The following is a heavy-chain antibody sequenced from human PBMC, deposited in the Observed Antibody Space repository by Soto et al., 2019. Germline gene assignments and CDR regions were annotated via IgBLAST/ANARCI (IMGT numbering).Heavy chain of an antibody. J-gene: IGHJ4*02. Sequence: ASVKVSCKASGYDFTNYGITWVRQAPGQGLEWMGWISTYNAKSKSAQKFQGRVTLTTDTSTNTAYMDLRSLRSDDTAIYYCARDSGFLLDNYGYFDFWRQGTRVTVSS. V-gene: IGHV1-18*04. CDR1: GYDFTNYG. CDR3: ARDSGFLLDNYGYFDF. CDR2: ISTYNAKS. D-gene: IGHD4-17*01.